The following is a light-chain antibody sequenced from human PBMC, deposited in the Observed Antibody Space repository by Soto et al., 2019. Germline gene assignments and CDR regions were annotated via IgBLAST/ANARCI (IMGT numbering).Light chain of an antibody. J-gene: IGKJ3*01. CDR1: QDISKY. CDR2: DAS. CDR3: QRCDGVTPEIV. Sequence: DIQLTQSPSSLSASVGDRVTISCQASQDISKYLNWYQQKPGKAPQLLIYDASSLETGVPSRFSGDGSGTEFNFTISSLQPEAIETYYFQRCDGVTPEIVFGPGTKVEIK. V-gene: IGKV1-33*01.